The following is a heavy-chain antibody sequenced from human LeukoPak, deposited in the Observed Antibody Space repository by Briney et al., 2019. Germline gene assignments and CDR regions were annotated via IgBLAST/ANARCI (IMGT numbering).Heavy chain of an antibody. CDR2: ISYDGSNK. D-gene: IGHD4-17*01. Sequence: PGGSLRLSCAASGFTFSSYGMHWVRQAPGKGLEWVAVISYDGSNKYYADSVKGRFTISRDNSKNTLYLQMNSLRAEDTAVYYCAKDLTTVTTMWPKPGFDYWGQGTLVTVSS. J-gene: IGHJ4*02. CDR1: GFTFSSYG. V-gene: IGHV3-30*18. CDR3: AKDLTTVTTMWPKPGFDY.